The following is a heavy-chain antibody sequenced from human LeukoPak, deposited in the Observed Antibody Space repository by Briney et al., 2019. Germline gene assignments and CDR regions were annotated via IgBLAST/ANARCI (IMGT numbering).Heavy chain of an antibody. Sequence: PGGSLRLSCAASGFRFSDYWMSWVRQVPGKGLEWVANIKQNGGEIYYVDSVKGRFTISRDNAKNSLYLQMNSLRAEDTAIYYCARDKTVGPTNFDYWGQGTLVTVSS. V-gene: IGHV3-7*03. D-gene: IGHD1-26*01. CDR1: GFRFSDYW. CDR2: IKQNGGEI. J-gene: IGHJ4*02. CDR3: ARDKTVGPTNFDY.